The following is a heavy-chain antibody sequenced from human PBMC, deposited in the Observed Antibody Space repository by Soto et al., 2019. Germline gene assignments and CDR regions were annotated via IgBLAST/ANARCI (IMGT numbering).Heavy chain of an antibody. CDR1: GGSISSYY. J-gene: IGHJ4*02. V-gene: IGHV4-59*08. CDR2: IYYSGST. Sequence: PSETLSLTCTVSGGSISSYYWSWIRQPPGKGLEWIGYIYYSGSTNYNPSLKSRVTISVDTSKNQFSLKLSSVTAADTAVYYCARGGDDYGDYVDEDYFDYWGQGTLVTVSS. CDR3: ARGGDDYGDYVDEDYFDY. D-gene: IGHD4-17*01.